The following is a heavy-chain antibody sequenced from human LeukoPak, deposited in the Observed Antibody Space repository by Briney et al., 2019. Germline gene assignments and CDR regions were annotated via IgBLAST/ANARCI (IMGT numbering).Heavy chain of an antibody. J-gene: IGHJ6*03. CDR2: INSDGSST. CDR1: GFTFSSYW. D-gene: IGHD2-21*02. V-gene: IGHV3-74*01. CDR3: ARDRDDSYSYYYMDV. Sequence: PGGSLRLSCAASGFTFSSYWMHWVRQAPGKGLVWVSRINSDGSSTRYADSVKGRFTISRDNAKNTLYLQMNSLRAEDTAVYYCARDRDDSYSYYYMDVWGKGTTVTVSS.